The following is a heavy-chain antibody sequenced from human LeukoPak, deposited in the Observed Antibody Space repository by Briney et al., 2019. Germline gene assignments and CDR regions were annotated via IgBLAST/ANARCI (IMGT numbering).Heavy chain of an antibody. CDR3: ARDRAPIEMAMYFDY. V-gene: IGHV3-30*04. J-gene: IGHJ4*02. CDR1: GFTFSSYA. D-gene: IGHD5-24*01. CDR2: ISYDGSNK. Sequence: GGSLRLSCAASGFTFSSYAMHWVRQAPGKGLEWVAVISYDGSNKYYADSVKGRFTISRDNSKNTLYLQMNSLRAEDTAVYYCARDRAPIEMAMYFDYWGQGTLVTVSS.